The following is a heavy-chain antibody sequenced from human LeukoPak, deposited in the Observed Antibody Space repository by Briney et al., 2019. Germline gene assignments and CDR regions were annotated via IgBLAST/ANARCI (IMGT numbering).Heavy chain of an antibody. CDR3: AELGITMIGGV. Sequence: PGGSLRLSCAASGFNFSNYAMSWVRQAPGKGLEWVSVISGSGVSTYYADSVKGRFTISRDNAKNSLYLQMNSLRAEDTAVYYCAELGITMIGGVWGKGTTVTISS. CDR1: GFNFSNYA. CDR2: ISGSGVST. D-gene: IGHD3-10*02. J-gene: IGHJ6*04. V-gene: IGHV3-23*01.